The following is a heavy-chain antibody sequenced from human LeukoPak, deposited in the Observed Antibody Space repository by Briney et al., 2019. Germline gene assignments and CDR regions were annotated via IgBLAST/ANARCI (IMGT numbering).Heavy chain of an antibody. CDR1: GYTFTGYY. J-gene: IGHJ4*02. CDR2: INPNSGGT. D-gene: IGHD1-26*01. Sequence: ASVKVSCTASGYTFTGYYMHWVRQAPGQGLEWMGWINPNSGGTNYAQKFQGRVTMTRDTSISTAYMELSRLRSDDTAVYYCARSGKVGAIGVDYWGQGTLVTVSS. CDR3: ARSGKVGAIGVDY. V-gene: IGHV1-2*02.